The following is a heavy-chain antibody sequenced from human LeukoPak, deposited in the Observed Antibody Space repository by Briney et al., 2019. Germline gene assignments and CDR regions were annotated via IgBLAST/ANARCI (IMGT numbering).Heavy chain of an antibody. D-gene: IGHD6-13*01. V-gene: IGHV3-48*02. Sequence: GGSLRLSCAASGFTFSSYSMNWVRQAPGKGLEWVSYISSSSSTIYHADSAKGRFTISRDNAKNSLYLQMNSLRDEDTAVYYCARDLRIRDSSSWYRDYWGQGTLVTVSS. J-gene: IGHJ4*02. CDR1: GFTFSSYS. CDR3: ARDLRIRDSSSWYRDY. CDR2: ISSSSSTI.